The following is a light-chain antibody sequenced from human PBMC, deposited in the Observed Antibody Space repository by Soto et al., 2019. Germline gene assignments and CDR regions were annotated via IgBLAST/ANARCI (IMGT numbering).Light chain of an antibody. CDR1: QGIKNY. CDR2: AAS. J-gene: IGKJ4*01. V-gene: IGKV1-27*01. Sequence: DIQVTQHPSSLSASVGDIVTITCRASQGIKNYLAWYQQKPGETPKLLIYAASTLESGIPPRFSGSGSGTDFTLTINNLQPEDVATYYCQRYYNAPFTFGGGTKVDIK. CDR3: QRYYNAPFT.